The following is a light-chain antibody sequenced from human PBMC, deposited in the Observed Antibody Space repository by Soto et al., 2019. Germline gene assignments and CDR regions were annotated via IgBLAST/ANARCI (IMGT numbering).Light chain of an antibody. J-gene: IGLJ1*01. V-gene: IGLV2-8*01. Sequence: ALTQPPSASGSPGQPVTISCTGTSSDVGGYNYVSWYQQHPGKAPKLMIYEVSKRPSGVPDRFSGSKSGNTASLTVSRLQAEDEADYYCSSYAGSNNFVFGTGTKVTGL. CDR2: EVS. CDR1: SSDVGGYNY. CDR3: SSYAGSNNFV.